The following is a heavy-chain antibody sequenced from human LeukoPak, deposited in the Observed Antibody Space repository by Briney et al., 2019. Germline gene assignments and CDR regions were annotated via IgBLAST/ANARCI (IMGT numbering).Heavy chain of an antibody. CDR1: GFTFSNAW. J-gene: IGHJ4*02. Sequence: GGSLRFSCAASGFTFSNAWMSWVRQAPGKGLEWVGRIKSKTDGGTTDYAAPVKGRFTISRDNAKNSLYLQMNSLRAEDTAVYYCARLGRGLRDGYNGALYYFGYWGQGTLVTVSS. CDR3: ARLGRGLRDGYNGALYYFGY. CDR2: IKSKTDGGTT. D-gene: IGHD5-24*01. V-gene: IGHV3-15*01.